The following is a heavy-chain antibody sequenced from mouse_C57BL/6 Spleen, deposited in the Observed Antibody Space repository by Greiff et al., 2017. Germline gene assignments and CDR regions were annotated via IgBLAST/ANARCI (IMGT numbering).Heavy chain of an antibody. V-gene: IGHV1-64*01. CDR2: IHPNSGST. D-gene: IGHD2-4*01. Sequence: VQLQQPGAELVKPGASVKLSCKASGYTFTSYWMHWVKQRPGQGLEWIGMIHPNSGSTNYNEKFKSKATLTVDKSYSTAYMQLSSLTSEDSAVYYCARENDYDGAWFAYWGQGTLVTVSA. J-gene: IGHJ3*01. CDR3: ARENDYDGAWFAY. CDR1: GYTFTSYW.